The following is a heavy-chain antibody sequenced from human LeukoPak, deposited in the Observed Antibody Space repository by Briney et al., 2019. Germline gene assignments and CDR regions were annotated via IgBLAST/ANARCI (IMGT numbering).Heavy chain of an antibody. CDR1: GFTFRSYS. J-gene: IGHJ4*02. CDR2: ISSSSSYI. V-gene: IGHV3-21*01. D-gene: IGHD1-20*01. CDR3: ARGLTGTKSDY. Sequence: PGGSLRLSCAASGFTFRSYSMNWVPQAPGKGLKCVSSISSSSSYIYYADSVKGRFTISRDNAKNSLYLQMNSLRAEDTAVYYCARGLTGTKSDYWGQGTLVTVSS.